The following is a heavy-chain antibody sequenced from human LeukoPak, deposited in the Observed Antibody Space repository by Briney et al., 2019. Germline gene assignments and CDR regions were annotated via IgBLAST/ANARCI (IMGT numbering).Heavy chain of an antibody. D-gene: IGHD3-10*01. CDR2: IYYSGST. CDR3: ARTKDYYGSGYDGFDI. CDR1: GGSISSYY. V-gene: IGHV4-59*01. J-gene: IGHJ3*02. Sequence: NPSETLSLTCTVSGGSISSYYWNWIRQPPGKGLEWIGYIYYSGSTNYSPSLKSRVTISVDTSKNQFSLKLSSVTAADTAVYYCARTKDYYGSGYDGFDIWGQGTMVTVSS.